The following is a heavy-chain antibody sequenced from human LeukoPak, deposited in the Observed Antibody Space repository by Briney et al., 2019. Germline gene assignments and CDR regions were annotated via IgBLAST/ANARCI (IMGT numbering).Heavy chain of an antibody. Sequence: PSETLSLTCTVSGGSISSSSYYWGWIRQPPGKGLEWIGSIYYSGSTYYNPSLKSRVTISVDTSKNQFSLKLSSVTAADTAVYYCARGLRSSGWYGSFDYWGQGTLVTVSS. V-gene: IGHV4-39*01. J-gene: IGHJ4*02. D-gene: IGHD6-19*01. CDR1: GGSISSSSYY. CDR2: IYYSGST. CDR3: ARGLRSSGWYGSFDY.